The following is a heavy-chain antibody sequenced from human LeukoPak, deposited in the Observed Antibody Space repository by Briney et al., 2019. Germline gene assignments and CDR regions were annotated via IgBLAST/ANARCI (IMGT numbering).Heavy chain of an antibody. CDR3: VRGRGSYGWFDP. CDR2: ISGDGTAR. V-gene: IGHV3-74*01. J-gene: IGHJ5*02. CDR1: GFTFSTYW. Sequence: GGSLRLSCAGSGFTFSTYWMTWVRQAPGKGLVWVSRISGDGTARNYADSVKGRFTISRDDAKNTVDLQMNSLRGEDTAVYYCVRGRGSYGWFDPWGQGTLVTVSS. D-gene: IGHD3-10*01.